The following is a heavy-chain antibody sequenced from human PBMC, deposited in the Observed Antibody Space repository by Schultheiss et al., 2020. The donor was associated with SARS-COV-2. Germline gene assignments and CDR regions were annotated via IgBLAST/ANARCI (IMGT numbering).Heavy chain of an antibody. Sequence: GESLKISCAASGFTVSSNYMSWVRQAPGKGLEWVSVIYSGGSTYYADSVKGRFTISRDNSKNTLYLQMNSLRAEDTAVYYCARDALVCSSTSCYKGDYFDYWGQGTLVTVSS. CDR3: ARDALVCSSTSCYKGDYFDY. D-gene: IGHD2-2*02. V-gene: IGHV3-53*01. CDR1: GFTVSSNY. CDR2: IYSGGST. J-gene: IGHJ4*02.